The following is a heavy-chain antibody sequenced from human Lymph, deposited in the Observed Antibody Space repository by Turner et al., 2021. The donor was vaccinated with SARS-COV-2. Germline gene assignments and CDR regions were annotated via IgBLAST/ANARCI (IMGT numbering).Heavy chain of an antibody. V-gene: IGHV3-30-3*01. Sequence: QVQLVLSWGGVVQPGRSLRFPCAASASTFSSYAMHWVRQAPGKELEWVALISYDGSNKYYADSVKGRFTISRENSKNTLYLQMNSQRAEDTAIYYCARDSGGSLDLWGRGTLVTVSS. CDR3: ARDSGGSLDL. CDR2: ISYDGSNK. J-gene: IGHJ2*01. CDR1: ASTFSSYA.